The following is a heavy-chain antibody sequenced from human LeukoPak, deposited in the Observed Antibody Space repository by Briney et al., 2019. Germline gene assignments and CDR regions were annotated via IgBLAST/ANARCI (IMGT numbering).Heavy chain of an antibody. CDR3: ARGQLRLSN. Sequence: NSSETLSLTCAVYGGSFNGYYWTWIRQPPGKGLEWIGEINHSGSTDYNPSLKSRVTISVDTSKNQFSLKLNSVTAADTAVYYCARGQLRLSNWGQGSLVIVSS. D-gene: IGHD6-25*01. CDR2: INHSGST. J-gene: IGHJ4*02. CDR1: GGSFNGYY. V-gene: IGHV4-34*01.